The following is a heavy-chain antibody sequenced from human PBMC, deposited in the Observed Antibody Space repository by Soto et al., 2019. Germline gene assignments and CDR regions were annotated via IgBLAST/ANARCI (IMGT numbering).Heavy chain of an antibody. CDR2: IYYSGST. V-gene: IGHV4-59*08. CDR1: GGSVSSYY. J-gene: IGHJ5*02. D-gene: IGHD3-10*01. CDR3: ARHSYYYGSTYGCWLDP. Sequence: PSETLSLTCTVSGGSVSSYYRSWIRQPPGKGLEWIGYIYYSGSTYYDPSLKSRVTISVDTSKNQFSLKLSSVTAADTAVYYCARHSYYYGSTYGCWLDPWGQGTLVTVSS.